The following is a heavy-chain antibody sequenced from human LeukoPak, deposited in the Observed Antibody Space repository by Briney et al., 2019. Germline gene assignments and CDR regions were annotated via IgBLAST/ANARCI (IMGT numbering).Heavy chain of an antibody. CDR3: ARQGSTRNYVFDD. CDR2: TYYSGNT. V-gene: IGHV4-59*01. D-gene: IGHD3-10*01. Sequence: SETLSLSRTVSGGSINRDYWSWIRQPPGKGLEWIGCTYYSGNTNYNPSLKSRVTISVDTSNNQFSLKLSSVTAADTAVYYCARQGSTRNYVFDDWGQGTLVTVSS. J-gene: IGHJ4*02. CDR1: GGSINRDY.